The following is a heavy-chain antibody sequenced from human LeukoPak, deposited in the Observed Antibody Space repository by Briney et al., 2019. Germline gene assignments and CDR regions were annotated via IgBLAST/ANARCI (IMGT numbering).Heavy chain of an antibody. CDR1: GFTFSTFW. V-gene: IGHV3-74*01. CDR2: INHDGSST. D-gene: IGHD3-22*01. CDR3: VRDWGYDSSGYWQKYFDT. Sequence: GGSLRLSCATSGFTFSTFWMHWVRQAPGKGLVWVSRINHDGSSTNYADSVKGRFTISRDNAKNTLYLQMNSLRAEDTAVYYCVRDWGYDSSGYWQKYFDTWGQGTLVTVSS. J-gene: IGHJ4*02.